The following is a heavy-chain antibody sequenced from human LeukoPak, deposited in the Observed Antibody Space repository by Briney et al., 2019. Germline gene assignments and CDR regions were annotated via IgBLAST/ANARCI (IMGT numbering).Heavy chain of an antibody. V-gene: IGHV1-2*02. CDR3: ARDRERYCTNGVCYEKNCYDP. D-gene: IGHD2-8*01. CDR2: INPNSGGT. J-gene: IGHJ5*02. Sequence: ASVQVSCKASGYTFTGYYMHWVRQAPGQGLEGMGWINPNSGGTNYAQKFQGRVTMTRDTSISTAYMELSRLRSDDTAVYYCARDRERYCTNGVCYEKNCYDPWGQGTLVSVSS. CDR1: GYTFTGYY.